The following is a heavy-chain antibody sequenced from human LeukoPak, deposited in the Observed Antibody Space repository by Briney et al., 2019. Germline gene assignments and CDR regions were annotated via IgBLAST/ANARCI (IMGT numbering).Heavy chain of an antibody. Sequence: SQTLSLTCTVSGGSISSGGYYWSWLRQHPGKGLDWIGYIYYSGSTYYNPSLKSRVTISVDTSKSQFSLKLSSVTAADTAVYYCARSAATRFYYFDYWGQGTLVTVSS. CDR1: GGSISSGGYY. CDR3: ARSAATRFYYFDY. V-gene: IGHV4-31*03. CDR2: IYYSGST. J-gene: IGHJ4*02. D-gene: IGHD2-15*01.